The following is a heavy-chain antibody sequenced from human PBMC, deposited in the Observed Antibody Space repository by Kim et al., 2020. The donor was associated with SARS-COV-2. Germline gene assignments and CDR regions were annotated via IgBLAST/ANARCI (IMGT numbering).Heavy chain of an antibody. CDR1: GYTFTSYA. J-gene: IGHJ3*02. CDR2: INAGNGNT. D-gene: IGHD3-22*01. CDR3: ARGASGSYYDSSGPLEAFDI. Sequence: ASVKVSCKASGYTFTSYAMHWVRQAPGQRLEWMGWINAGNGNTKYSQKFQGRVTITRDTSASTAYMELSSLRSEDTAVYYCARGASGSYYDSSGPLEAFDIWGQGTMVTVSS. V-gene: IGHV1-3*01.